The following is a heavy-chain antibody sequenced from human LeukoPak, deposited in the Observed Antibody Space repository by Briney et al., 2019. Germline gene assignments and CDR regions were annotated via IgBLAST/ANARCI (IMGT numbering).Heavy chain of an antibody. CDR2: FDPEDGET. J-gene: IGHJ3*02. D-gene: IGHD3-10*01. CDR1: GYTLTELS. V-gene: IGHV1-24*01. CDR3: VLLLWFGESDAFDI. Sequence: ASVKVSCKVSGYTLTELSMHWVRQAPGKGLEWMGGFDPEDGETIYAQKFQGRVSMTEDTSTDTAYMELSSLRSEDTAVYYCVLLLWFGESDAFDIWGQGTMVTVSS.